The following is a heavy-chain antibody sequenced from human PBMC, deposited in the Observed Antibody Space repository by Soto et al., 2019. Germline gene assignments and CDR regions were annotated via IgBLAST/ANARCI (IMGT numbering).Heavy chain of an antibody. Sequence: EVQLVESGGGLVQPGGSLKLSCAASGFTLSGSAMHWVRQASGKGLEWVGRIRSKANSYATAYAASVKGRFIISRDDSKNTAYLQMNSLKTEDTAVYYCARPYCSSSSCYIDVWGQGTTVTVSS. V-gene: IGHV3-73*02. D-gene: IGHD2-2*01. CDR2: IRSKANSYAT. CDR1: GFTLSGSA. J-gene: IGHJ6*02. CDR3: ARPYCSSSSCYIDV.